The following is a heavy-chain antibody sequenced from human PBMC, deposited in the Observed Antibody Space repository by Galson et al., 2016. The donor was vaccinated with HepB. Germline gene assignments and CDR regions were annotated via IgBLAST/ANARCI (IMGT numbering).Heavy chain of an antibody. CDR1: GFTFSRFW. CDR3: SSRDFTHYGVDY. D-gene: IGHD3-16*01. V-gene: IGHV3-74*03. J-gene: IGHJ4*02. CDR2: INSDGTTT. Sequence: SLRLSCAASGFTFSRFWMHWVRQAPGKGLVWVSRINSDGTTTTYADSVKGRFTISRDNAKNTLYLQMNSLRAEDTAVYYCSSRDFTHYGVDYWGLGTLVIVSS.